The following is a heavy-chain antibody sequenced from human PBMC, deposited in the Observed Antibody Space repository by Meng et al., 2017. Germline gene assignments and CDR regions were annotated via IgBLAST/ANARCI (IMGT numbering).Heavy chain of an antibody. D-gene: IGHD3-3*01. J-gene: IGHJ3*02. CDR2: INHSGST. CDR1: GGSFSGYY. CDR3: ARFRVVPTLGRAFDI. V-gene: IGHV4-34*01. Sequence: SETLSLTCAVYGGSFSGYYWSWIRQPPGKGLEWIGEINHSGSTNYNPSLKSRVTISVDTSKNQFSLKLSSVTAADTAVYYCARFRVVPTLGRAFDIWGQGIMVTVSS.